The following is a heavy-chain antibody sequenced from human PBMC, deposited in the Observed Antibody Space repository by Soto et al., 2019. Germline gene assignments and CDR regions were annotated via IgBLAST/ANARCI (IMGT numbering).Heavy chain of an antibody. V-gene: IGHV3-30*18. CDR2: ISYDGSNK. Sequence: PGGSLRLSCAASGFTFSSYGMHWVRQAPGKGLEWVAVISYDGSNKYYADSVKGRFTISRGNSKNTLYLQMNSLRAEDTAVYYCAKFDRYDYIWGSYRPNPSNAFDIWGQGTMVTVSS. CDR3: AKFDRYDYIWGSYRPNPSNAFDI. CDR1: GFTFSSYG. D-gene: IGHD3-16*02. J-gene: IGHJ3*02.